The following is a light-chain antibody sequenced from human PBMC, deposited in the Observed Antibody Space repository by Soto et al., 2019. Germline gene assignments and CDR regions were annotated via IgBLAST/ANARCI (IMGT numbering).Light chain of an antibody. J-gene: IGKJ1*01. CDR2: LGS. V-gene: IGKV2-28*01. Sequence: DIVMTQSPLSLPVTPGEPASISCRSSQSLLHSNGYNYLDWYLQKPGQSPQLLIYLGSNRASGVPDRFSGSGSGTDFTLKISRVEAEDVGVYYCMHGTYWPRTFGQGTKVDIK. CDR1: QSLLHSNGYNY. CDR3: MHGTYWPRT.